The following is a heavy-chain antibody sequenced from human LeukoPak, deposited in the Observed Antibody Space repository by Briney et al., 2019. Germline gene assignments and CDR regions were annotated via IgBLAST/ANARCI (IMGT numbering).Heavy chain of an antibody. CDR3: ARGALRTYCSGGGCYSDFDY. V-gene: IGHV5-51*01. CDR1: GYSFTSYW. CDR2: IYPGDSDT. Sequence: GESLKISCKGSGYSFTSYWIGWVRQMPGKGLEWMGIIYPGDSDTRYSPSFQGQVTISADKSISTAYLQWSSLKASDTAMYYCARGALRTYCSGGGCYSDFDYWGQGTLVTVSS. D-gene: IGHD2-15*01. J-gene: IGHJ4*02.